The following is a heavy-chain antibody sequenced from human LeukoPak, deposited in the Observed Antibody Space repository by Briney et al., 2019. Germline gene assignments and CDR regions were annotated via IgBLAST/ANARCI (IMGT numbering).Heavy chain of an antibody. CDR3: ARVLHDAFDI. J-gene: IGHJ3*02. CDR1: GFTFDDYG. CDR2: ISSSSSYI. V-gene: IGHV3-21*01. D-gene: IGHD2-15*01. Sequence: DPGGSLRLSCAASGFTFDDYGMSWVRQAPGKVLEWVSSISSSSSYIYYADSVKGRFTISRDNAKNSLYLQMNSLRAEDTAVYYCARVLHDAFDIWGQGTMVTVSS.